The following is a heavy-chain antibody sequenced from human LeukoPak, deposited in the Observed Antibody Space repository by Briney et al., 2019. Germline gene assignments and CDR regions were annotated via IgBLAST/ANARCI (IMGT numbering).Heavy chain of an antibody. Sequence: GGSLRLSCAASGFTFSSYTMNWVRQAPGKGLEWVSSISSGSSYIYYADLVKGRFTISRDNAKNSLYLQMHSLRAEDTAVYYCAREADRYGMDVWGQGTTVTVSS. CDR2: ISSGSSYI. J-gene: IGHJ6*02. CDR1: GFTFSSYT. V-gene: IGHV3-21*01. CDR3: AREADRYGMDV.